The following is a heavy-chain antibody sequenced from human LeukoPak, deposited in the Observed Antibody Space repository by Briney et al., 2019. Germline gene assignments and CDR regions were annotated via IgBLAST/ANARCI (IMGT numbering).Heavy chain of an antibody. CDR2: IYYSGST. J-gene: IGHJ6*02. Sequence: SETLSLTCTVSGGSISSYYWSWIRQPPGKGLEWIGYIYYSGSTDYNPSLKSRVTISVDTSKNQFSLNLSSVTAADTAVYFCARVLHGTTPYYYYYGMDVWGQGTTVTVSS. V-gene: IGHV4-59*01. CDR3: ARVLHGTTPYYYYYGMDV. D-gene: IGHD2-2*01. CDR1: GGSISSYY.